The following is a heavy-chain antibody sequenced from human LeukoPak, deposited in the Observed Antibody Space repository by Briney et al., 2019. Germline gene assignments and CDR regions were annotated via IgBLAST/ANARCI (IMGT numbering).Heavy chain of an antibody. D-gene: IGHD3-10*01. CDR1: GDSFSSNNAA. Sequence: SQTLSLTCALSGDSFSSNNAAWTWMRQSPSRGLEWLGSTYYRSRLYNDYAVSVKSRVIISQDTSKNQFSLQLKSVTPEDTAVYFCARDYASSKRGFYFYMDVWGKGTTVTVSS. V-gene: IGHV6-1*01. CDR2: TYYRSRLYN. J-gene: IGHJ6*03. CDR3: ARDYASSKRGFYFYMDV.